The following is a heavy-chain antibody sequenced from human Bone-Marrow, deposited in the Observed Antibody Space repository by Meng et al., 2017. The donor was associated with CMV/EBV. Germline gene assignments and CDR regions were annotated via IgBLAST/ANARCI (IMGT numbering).Heavy chain of an antibody. J-gene: IGHJ6*01. CDR3: ARDERRGYCSSASCPDYGMAV. CDR1: GVSISSSSYY. D-gene: IGHD2-2*01. V-gene: IGHV4-39*07. CDR2: GDYSGST. Sequence: SVTLSLTCTVSGVSISSSSYYRGWIRQPPGNGLEWIGSGDYSGSTYYNASLKSRVTISVDTSKNQFSLKLSSVTAADTAVYYRARDERRGYCSSASCPDYGMAVWGQGDTVTGSS.